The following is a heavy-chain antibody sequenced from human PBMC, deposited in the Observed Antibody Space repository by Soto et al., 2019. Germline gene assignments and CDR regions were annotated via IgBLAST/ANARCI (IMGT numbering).Heavy chain of an antibody. V-gene: IGHV4-31*03. CDR1: GGSISSGGYY. CDR2: IYYSGST. CDR3: AREALEDSNWFDP. J-gene: IGHJ5*02. Sequence: SETLSLTCTVSGGSISSGGYYWSWILHHPGKGLEWIGYIYYSGSTYYNPSLKSRVTISVDTSKNQFSLKLSSVTAADTAVYYCAREALEDSNWFDPWGQGTLVTVSS.